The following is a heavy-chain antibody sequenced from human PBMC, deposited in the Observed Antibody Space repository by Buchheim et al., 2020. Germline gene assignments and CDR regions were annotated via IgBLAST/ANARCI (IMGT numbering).Heavy chain of an antibody. D-gene: IGHD3-3*01. CDR1: GFTFSSYA. V-gene: IGHV3-23*01. CDR3: AKDQNVLRFLEWLLTLNYFDY. J-gene: IGHJ4*02. CDR2: ISGSGGST. Sequence: EVQLLESGGGLVQPGGSLRLSCAASGFTFSSYAMSWVRQAPGKGLEWVSAISGSGGSTYYADSVKGRFTISRDNSKNTLYLQMNSLGAEDTAVYYCAKDQNVLRFLEWLLTLNYFDYWGQGTL.